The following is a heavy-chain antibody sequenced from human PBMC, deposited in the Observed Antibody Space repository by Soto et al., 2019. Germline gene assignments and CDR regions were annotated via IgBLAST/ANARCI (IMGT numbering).Heavy chain of an antibody. CDR2: TYYNGNA. D-gene: IGHD3-10*01. Sequence: PSETLSLTCNVSGGSIDRSNYYWDGLRQPPGKGLEWIGTTYYNGNAYYNPSLKSRVSMSVDTSKNQFSLKLVSVTAADTAVHYCARHFVAVVIKGWGYWGQGTLVTVSS. CDR1: GGSIDRSNYY. J-gene: IGHJ4*02. CDR3: ARHFVAVVIKGWGY. V-gene: IGHV4-39*01.